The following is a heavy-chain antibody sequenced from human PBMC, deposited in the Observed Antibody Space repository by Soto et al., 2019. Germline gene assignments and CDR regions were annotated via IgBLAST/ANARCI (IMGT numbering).Heavy chain of an antibody. CDR3: AKTGYSRGWRPYYFDY. CDR1: GFTFSSYD. CDR2: IGTAGDT. Sequence: GGSLRLSCAASGFTFSSYDMHWVRQATGKGLEWVSAIGTAGDTYYPGSVKGRFTISRENSKNTLYLQMNSLRAEDTAVYYCAKTGYSRGWRPYYFDYWGQGTLVTVSS. V-gene: IGHV3-13*01. J-gene: IGHJ4*02. D-gene: IGHD6-19*01.